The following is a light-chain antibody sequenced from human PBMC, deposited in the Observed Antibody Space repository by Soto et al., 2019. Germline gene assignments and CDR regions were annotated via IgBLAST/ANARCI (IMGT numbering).Light chain of an antibody. CDR3: CSYAGSRYYV. CDR2: EGS. J-gene: IGLJ1*01. CDR1: SSYVGSYNL. Sequence: QSVLTQPASVSGSLGQSITISCTGTSSYVGSYNLVSWYQQHPGKAPKLMIYEGSKRPSGVSNRFSGSKSGNTASLTISGLQAEDEADYYCCSYAGSRYYVFGTGTKVTVL. V-gene: IGLV2-23*01.